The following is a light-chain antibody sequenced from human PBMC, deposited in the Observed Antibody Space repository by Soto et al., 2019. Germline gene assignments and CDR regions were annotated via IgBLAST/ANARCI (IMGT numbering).Light chain of an antibody. Sequence: QSVLTQPPSVWGSPGQSITISCTGTSDDVGAYNLVSWYQQHPGQAPKVLIYKVSNRPSGVSNRFSGSKSGNKASLTISGLQAEEEAIYFCSSYTSNSRVFGTGTKVTV. CDR2: KVS. CDR1: SDDVGAYNL. CDR3: SSYTSNSRV. J-gene: IGLJ1*01. V-gene: IGLV2-14*03.